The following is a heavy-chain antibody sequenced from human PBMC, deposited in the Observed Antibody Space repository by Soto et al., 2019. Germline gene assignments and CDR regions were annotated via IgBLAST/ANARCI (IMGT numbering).Heavy chain of an antibody. V-gene: IGHV4-31*03. CDR1: GGSISSGGYY. CDR2: IYYSGST. D-gene: IGHD3-16*01. J-gene: IGHJ3*02. Sequence: SETLSLTRTVSGGSISSGGYYWSWIRQHPGKGLEWIGYIYYSGSTYYNPSLKSRVTISVDTSKNQFSLKLSSVTAADTAVYYCARHDHGDAFDIWGQGTMVTVSS. CDR3: ARHDHGDAFDI.